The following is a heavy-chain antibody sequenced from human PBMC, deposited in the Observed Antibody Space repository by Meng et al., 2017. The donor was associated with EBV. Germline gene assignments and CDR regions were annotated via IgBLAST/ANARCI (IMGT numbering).Heavy chain of an antibody. J-gene: IGHJ4*02. CDR1: GFTLRSYS. Sequence: EVELDESGGGLVKPRESLRLSCAASGFTLRSYSMNWVRLAPGKGLEWVSSISSNSIDIYYADLVKGRFTISRDNAKNSLFLQMNSLRAEDTAVYYCARDRTSNRFDYWGQGTLVTVSS. V-gene: IGHV3-21*01. CDR3: ARDRTSNRFDY. CDR2: ISSNSIDI. D-gene: IGHD2-8*01.